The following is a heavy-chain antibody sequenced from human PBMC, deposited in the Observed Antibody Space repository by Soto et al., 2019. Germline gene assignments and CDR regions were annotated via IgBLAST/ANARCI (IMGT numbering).Heavy chain of an antibody. CDR1: GFTFSSYS. CDR3: ARGGSSWYEAYYYYMDV. CDR2: ISSSSSYI. Sequence: GGSLRLSCAASGFTFSSYSMNWVRQAPGKGLEWVSSISSSSSYIYYADSVKGRFTISRDNAKNSLYLQMNSLRAEDTAVYYCARGGSSWYEAYYYYMDVWGKGTTVTVSS. D-gene: IGHD6-13*01. V-gene: IGHV3-21*01. J-gene: IGHJ6*03.